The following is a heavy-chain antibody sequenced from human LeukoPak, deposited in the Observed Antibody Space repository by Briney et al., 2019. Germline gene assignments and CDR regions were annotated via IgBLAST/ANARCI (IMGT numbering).Heavy chain of an antibody. CDR2: ISGSGGST. D-gene: IGHD2-2*01. CDR1: GFTFSSYA. J-gene: IGHJ4*02. CDR3: AKGDLGYCTSTTCNDY. Sequence: GGSLRLSCAASGFTFSSYAMTWVRQAPGKGLEWVSVISGSGGSTYYADSVKGRFTISRDNSKNTLYLQMNSLTAEDTAVYYCAKGDLGYCTSTTCNDYWGQGTLVTV. V-gene: IGHV3-23*01.